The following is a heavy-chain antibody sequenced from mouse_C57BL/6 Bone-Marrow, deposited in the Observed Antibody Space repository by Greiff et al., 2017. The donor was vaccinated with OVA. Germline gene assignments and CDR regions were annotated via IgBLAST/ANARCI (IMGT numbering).Heavy chain of an antibody. Sequence: QVQLQQSGAELARPGASVKLSCKASGYTFTSYGISWVKQRTGQGLEWIGEIYPRSGNTYYNEKFKGKATLTADKSSSTAYMELRSLTSEDSAVYFCARRGSSLYYYAMDYWGQGTSVTVFS. J-gene: IGHJ4*01. CDR2: IYPRSGNT. CDR1: GYTFTSYG. V-gene: IGHV1-81*01. D-gene: IGHD1-1*01. CDR3: ARRGSSLYYYAMDY.